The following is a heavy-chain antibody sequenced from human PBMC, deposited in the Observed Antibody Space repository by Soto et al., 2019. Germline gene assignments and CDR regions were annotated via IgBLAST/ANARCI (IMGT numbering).Heavy chain of an antibody. CDR3: AKPNDYGGPSFDL. D-gene: IGHD4-17*01. CDR2: ISYDGSNK. J-gene: IGHJ4*02. V-gene: IGHV3-30*18. CDR1: GFTFSSYG. Sequence: PGWYLRLSCAASGFTFSSYGMHWVRQAPGKGLEWVAVISYDGSNKYYADSVKGRFTISRDNSKNTLYLQMNSLRAEDTAVYYCAKPNDYGGPSFDLCGQGTQVIVSS.